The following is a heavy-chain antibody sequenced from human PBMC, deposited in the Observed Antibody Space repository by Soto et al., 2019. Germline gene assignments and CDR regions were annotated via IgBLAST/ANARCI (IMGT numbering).Heavy chain of an antibody. V-gene: IGHV3-23*01. CDR3: AKEMSTVRAYYYYYGMDV. Sequence: GSLRLSCAASGFTFSSYAMSWVRRAPGKGLEWVSTISGGGGTTYYADSVKGRFTISRDNSKNTLYLQMNSLRAEDTAVYYCAKEMSTVRAYYYYYGMDVWGQGTTVTVSS. J-gene: IGHJ6*02. CDR1: GFTFSSYA. D-gene: IGHD4-4*01. CDR2: ISGGGGTT.